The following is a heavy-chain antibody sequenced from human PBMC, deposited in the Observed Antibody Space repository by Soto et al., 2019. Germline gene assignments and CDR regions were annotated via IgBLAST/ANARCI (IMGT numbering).Heavy chain of an antibody. D-gene: IGHD3-3*01. CDR1: GGSFSGYY. V-gene: IGHV4-34*01. J-gene: IGHJ5*02. CDR3: ASGYYDFWSGYPNWFDP. Sequence: TLSLTCAVYGGSFSGYYWSWIRQPPGKGLEWIGGINHSGSTNYNPSLKSRVTISVDTSKNQFSLKLSSVTAADTAVYYCASGYYDFWSGYPNWFDPWGQGTLVTVSS. CDR2: INHSGST.